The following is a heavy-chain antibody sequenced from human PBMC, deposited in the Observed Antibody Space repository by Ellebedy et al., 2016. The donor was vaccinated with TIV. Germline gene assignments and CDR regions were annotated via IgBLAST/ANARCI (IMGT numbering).Heavy chain of an antibody. V-gene: IGHV3-64*01. CDR3: ARGPYSYGQFDY. CDR1: GFTFSSYA. CDR2: ISSNGGST. J-gene: IGHJ4*02. D-gene: IGHD5-18*01. Sequence: GESLKISCAASGFTFSSYAMHWVRQAPGKGLEYVSAISSNGGSTYYANSVKGRFTISRDNSKNTLYLQMGSLRAEDMAVYYCARGPYSYGQFDYWGQGTLVTVSS.